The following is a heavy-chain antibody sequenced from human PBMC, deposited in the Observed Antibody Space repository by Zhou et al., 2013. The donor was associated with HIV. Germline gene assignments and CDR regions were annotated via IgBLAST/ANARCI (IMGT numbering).Heavy chain of an antibody. V-gene: IGHV1-69*04. CDR2: IIPILGIA. D-gene: IGHD3-3*01. Sequence: QVQLVQSGAEVKKPGSSVKVSCKASGGTFSSYAISWVRQAPGQGLEWMGRIIPILGIANYAQKFQGRVTITADKSTSTAYMELSSLRSEDTAVYYCARSAGSLEWFPNWFDPGAREPWSPSPQ. J-gene: IGHJ5*02. CDR3: ARSAGSLEWFPNWFDP. CDR1: GGTFSSYA.